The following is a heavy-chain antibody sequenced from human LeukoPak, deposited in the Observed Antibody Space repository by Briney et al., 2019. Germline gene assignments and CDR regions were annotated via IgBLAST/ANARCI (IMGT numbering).Heavy chain of an antibody. Sequence: SETLSLTCTVPGGSISSYYWSWIRQPPGKGLEWIGYIYYSGSTNYNPSLKSRVTISVDTSKNQFSLKLSSVTAADTAVYYCARSPWNYYDSSGYRRQYFDYWGQGTLVTVSS. D-gene: IGHD3-22*01. V-gene: IGHV4-59*01. CDR2: IYYSGST. J-gene: IGHJ4*02. CDR1: GGSISSYY. CDR3: ARSPWNYYDSSGYRRQYFDY.